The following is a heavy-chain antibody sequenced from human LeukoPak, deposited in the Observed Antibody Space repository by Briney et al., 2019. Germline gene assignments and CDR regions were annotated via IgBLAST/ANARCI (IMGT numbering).Heavy chain of an antibody. Sequence: SETLSLTCTVSGGSISSYYWSWIRQPPGKGPEWIGYIYYSGSTNYNPSLKSRVTISVDTSKNQFSLKLSSVTAADTAVYYCARGTGGSYLLWGQGTLVTVSS. CDR1: GGSISSYY. V-gene: IGHV4-59*01. CDR3: ARGTGGSYLL. J-gene: IGHJ4*02. CDR2: IYYSGST. D-gene: IGHD1-26*01.